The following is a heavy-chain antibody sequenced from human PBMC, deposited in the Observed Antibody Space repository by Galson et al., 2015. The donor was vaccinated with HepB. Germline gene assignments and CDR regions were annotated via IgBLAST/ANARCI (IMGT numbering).Heavy chain of an antibody. Sequence: SLRLSCAASGFTVSSNYMSWVRQAPGKGLEWVSVIYSGGSTYYADSVKGRFTISRHNSKNTLYLQMNSLRAEDTAVYYCARDSSGQPYYFDYWGQGTLVTVSS. D-gene: IGHD6-19*01. V-gene: IGHV3-53*04. CDR3: ARDSSGQPYYFDY. CDR1: GFTVSSNY. J-gene: IGHJ4*02. CDR2: IYSGGST.